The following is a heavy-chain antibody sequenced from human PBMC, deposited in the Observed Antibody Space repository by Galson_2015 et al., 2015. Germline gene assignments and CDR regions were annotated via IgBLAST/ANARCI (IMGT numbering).Heavy chain of an antibody. V-gene: IGHV4-31*02. D-gene: IGHD2-15*01. J-gene: IGHJ4*02. Sequence: YYSGSTYYNPSLKNRVTISVDTSKNQFSLKLSSVTAADTAVYYCARDNGSGGSWGFDYWGQGTLVTVSS. CDR2: YYSGST. CDR3: ARDNGSGGSWGFDY.